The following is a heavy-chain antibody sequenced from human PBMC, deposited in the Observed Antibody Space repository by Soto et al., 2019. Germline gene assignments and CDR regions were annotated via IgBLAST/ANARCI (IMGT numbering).Heavy chain of an antibody. V-gene: IGHV3-74*01. J-gene: IGHJ6*02. Sequence: GGSLRLSCAASGFTFNSYWMHWVRQAPGKGLVWVSRIKGDESTTNYADSVKGRFTISRDNAKDTVYLQMNSLRAEDTALYYCARGIRNYYGMDVWGQGTTVTVSS. CDR1: GFTFNSYW. CDR3: ARGIRNYYGMDV. CDR2: IKGDESTT. D-gene: IGHD5-18*01.